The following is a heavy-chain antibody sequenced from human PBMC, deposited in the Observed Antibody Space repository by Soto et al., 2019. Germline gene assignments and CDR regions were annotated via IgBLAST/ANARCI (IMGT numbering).Heavy chain of an antibody. CDR3: ARDYSFRPNCSSTSCYVGYYYYGMDV. CDR1: GGGFSSYA. CDR2: LIPIFGTA. V-gene: IGHV1-69*13. D-gene: IGHD2-2*01. Sequence: ASVKVSCKASGGGFSSYAISWVRQAPGQGLEWMGGLIPIFGTANYAQKFQGRVTITADESTSTAYMELSSLRSEDTAVYYCARDYSFRPNCSSTSCYVGYYYYGMDVWGQGTTVTVSS. J-gene: IGHJ6*02.